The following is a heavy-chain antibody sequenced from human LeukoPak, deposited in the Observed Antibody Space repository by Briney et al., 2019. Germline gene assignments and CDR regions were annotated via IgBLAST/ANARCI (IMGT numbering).Heavy chain of an antibody. V-gene: IGHV3-21*01. CDR3: ASQVGDPAPTDY. CDR1: GFTVSSNY. J-gene: IGHJ4*02. D-gene: IGHD1-26*01. CDR2: ISGSGGHT. Sequence: GGSLRLSCAASGFTVSSNYMTWVRQAPGKGLEWVSGISGSGGHTYNADSVEGRFIISRDNSKNSLYLQMNSLRAEDTAVYYCASQVGDPAPTDYWGQGTLVTVSS.